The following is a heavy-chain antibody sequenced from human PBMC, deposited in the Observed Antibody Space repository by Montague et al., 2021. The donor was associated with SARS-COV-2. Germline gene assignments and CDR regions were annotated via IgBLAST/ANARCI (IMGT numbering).Heavy chain of an antibody. Sequence: PALVKPTQTLTLTCTFSGFSLSTSGVGVGWIRQPPGKALEWLALIYWDDDKRYSPSLKSRLTITGDTSKNQVVLTMTNMDLVDTATYYCARMTTVTYPYYYDYGMDVWGQGTTVTVSS. V-gene: IGHV2-5*02. CDR2: IYWDDDK. D-gene: IGHD4-17*01. CDR1: GFSLSTSGVG. CDR3: ARMTTVTYPYYYDYGMDV. J-gene: IGHJ6*02.